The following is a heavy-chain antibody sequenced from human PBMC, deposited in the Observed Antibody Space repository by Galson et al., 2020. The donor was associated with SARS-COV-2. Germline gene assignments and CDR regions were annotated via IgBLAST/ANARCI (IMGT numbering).Heavy chain of an antibody. CDR2: MFYSGGT. V-gene: IGHV4-39*01. CDR3: AIGDYHCSSGYFGFLY. Sequence: SETLSLTCTVSGGSISSSDYYWGWIRQPPGKGLEWIGSMFYSGGTYYNPSLKSRVTISVDTSKNQFSLKLNSVTAADTAVFYCAIGDYHCSSGYFGFLYWGQGTLVTVSS. D-gene: IGHD3-3*01. J-gene: IGHJ4*02. CDR1: GGSISSSDYY.